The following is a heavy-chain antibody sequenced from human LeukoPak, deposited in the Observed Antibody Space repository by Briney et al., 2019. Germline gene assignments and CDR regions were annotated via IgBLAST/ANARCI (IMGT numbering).Heavy chain of an antibody. CDR3: ASDIHQRYFDY. Sequence: SETLSLTCAVYGGSFSGYYWSWIRQPPGKGLEWIGEINHSGSTNYNPSLKSRVTISVDTSKNQFSLKLSSVTAADTAVYYCASDIHQRYFDYWGQGTLVIVSS. CDR1: GGSFSGYY. J-gene: IGHJ4*02. V-gene: IGHV4-34*01. CDR2: INHSGST. D-gene: IGHD3-9*01.